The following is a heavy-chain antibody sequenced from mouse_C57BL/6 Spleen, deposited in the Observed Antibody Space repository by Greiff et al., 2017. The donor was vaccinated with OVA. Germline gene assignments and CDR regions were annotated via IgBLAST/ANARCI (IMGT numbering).Heavy chain of an antibody. Sequence: QVQLQQPGAELVKPGASVKLSCKASGYTFTSYWMHWVKQRPGQGLEWIGMIHPNSGSTNYNEKFKSKATLTVDKSSSTAYMQLSSLTSEDAAVYYGAREGGSSSMDYWGQGTSVTVSS. CDR2: IHPNSGST. J-gene: IGHJ4*01. D-gene: IGHD1-1*01. CDR3: AREGGSSSMDY. V-gene: IGHV1-64*01. CDR1: GYTFTSYW.